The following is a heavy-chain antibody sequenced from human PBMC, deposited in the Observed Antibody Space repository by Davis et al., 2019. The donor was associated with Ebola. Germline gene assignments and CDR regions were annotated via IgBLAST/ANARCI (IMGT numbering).Heavy chain of an antibody. Sequence: GESLKISCAASGFSFSPYNMSWVRQAPGKGLEWVSSISSTSSDISYADSVKGRFTISRDNPKNSLYLQVNSLRAEDTAVYYCAREGKYRDESRTFDYWGQGTLVTVSS. D-gene: IGHD2-2*01. CDR1: GFSFSPYN. CDR3: AREGKYRDESRTFDY. J-gene: IGHJ4*02. CDR2: ISSTSSDI. V-gene: IGHV3-21*01.